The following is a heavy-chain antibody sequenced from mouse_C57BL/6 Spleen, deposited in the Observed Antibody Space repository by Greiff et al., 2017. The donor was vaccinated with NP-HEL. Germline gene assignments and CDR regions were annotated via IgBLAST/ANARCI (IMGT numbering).Heavy chain of an antibody. V-gene: IGHV5-6*01. D-gene: IGHD1-1*01. Sequence: EVKLMESGGDLVKPGGSLKLSCAASGFTFSSYGMSWVRQTPDKRLEWVATISSGGSYTYYPDSVKGRFTISRDNAKNTLYLQMSSLKSEDTAMYYCARQLVTTVVAPPWFAYWGQGTLVTVSA. J-gene: IGHJ3*01. CDR1: GFTFSSYG. CDR3: ARQLVTTVVAPPWFAY. CDR2: ISSGGSYT.